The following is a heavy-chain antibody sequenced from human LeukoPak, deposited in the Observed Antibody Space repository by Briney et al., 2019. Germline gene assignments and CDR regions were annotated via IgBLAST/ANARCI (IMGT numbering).Heavy chain of an antibody. CDR3: TRDRGYCSGGTCYSEVGYFDY. D-gene: IGHD2-15*01. CDR2: IRSKAYGETA. Sequence: PGRSLRLSCTASGFTFGDYTMSWFRQAPGKGLAWVGFIRSKAYGETAQYAASVKGRFTISRDDSKSIAYLQMNSLKTEDTALYYCTRDRGYCSGGTCYSEVGYFDYWGQGTLVTVSS. V-gene: IGHV3-49*03. CDR1: GFTFGDYT. J-gene: IGHJ4*02.